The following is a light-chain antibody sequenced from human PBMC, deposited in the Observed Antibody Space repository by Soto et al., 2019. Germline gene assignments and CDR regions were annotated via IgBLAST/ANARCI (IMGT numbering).Light chain of an antibody. Sequence: DLQMTNSPSTLPASVGDRVTISGLACQTMSSWVAWYQQKPGKAPDLLIYDAFRLAGGVPSRVSGSGSGTDLTLTISSLQPEDFATYYCLQDYNFPWTFGQGTRLE. CDR2: DAF. V-gene: IGKV1-5*01. CDR3: LQDYNFPWT. J-gene: IGKJ5*01. CDR1: QTMSSW.